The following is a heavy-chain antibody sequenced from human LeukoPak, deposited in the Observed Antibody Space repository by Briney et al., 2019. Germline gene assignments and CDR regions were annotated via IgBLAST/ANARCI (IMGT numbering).Heavy chain of an antibody. J-gene: IGHJ4*02. Sequence: GGSLRLSCAASGFTFSSYAMSWVRQAPGKGLEWVSAISGSGDNTFYADSVKGRFTMSRDNSKNMLYLQMNSLRAEDTAVYYCAKTVSGSHSYEGGGYWGQGTLVTVSS. CDR2: ISGSGDNT. V-gene: IGHV3-23*01. CDR3: AKTVSGSHSYEGGGY. D-gene: IGHD3-16*02. CDR1: GFTFSSYA.